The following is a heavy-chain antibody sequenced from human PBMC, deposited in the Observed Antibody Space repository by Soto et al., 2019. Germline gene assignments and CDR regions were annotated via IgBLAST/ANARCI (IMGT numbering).Heavy chain of an antibody. CDR2: IYYSGST. CDR1: GGSISRYS. J-gene: IGHJ4*02. D-gene: IGHD4-17*01. Sequence: PTETLSLTCTVSGGSISRYSWSWIRQPPGKGLEWIGYIYYSGSTNYNPSLKSRVTISVDTSKNQFSLKLNSVTTADTAVYYCARDNGDFDSWGQGTLVTVS. CDR3: ARDNGDFDS. V-gene: IGHV4-59*01.